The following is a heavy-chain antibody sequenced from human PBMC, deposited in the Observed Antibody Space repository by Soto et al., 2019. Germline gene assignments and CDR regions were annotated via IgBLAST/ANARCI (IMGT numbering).Heavy chain of an antibody. CDR2: INPSGGST. J-gene: IGHJ6*02. V-gene: IGHV1-46*01. CDR1: GGTFTSYY. Sequence: GASVKVSCKASGGTFTSYYMHWVRQAPGQGLEWMGIINPSGGSTSYAQKFQGRVTMTRDTSTSTVYMELSSLRSEDTAVYYCARARVGQAVWFGELSYYYGMDVWGQGTTVTVSS. CDR3: ARARVGQAVWFGELSYYYGMDV. D-gene: IGHD3-10*01.